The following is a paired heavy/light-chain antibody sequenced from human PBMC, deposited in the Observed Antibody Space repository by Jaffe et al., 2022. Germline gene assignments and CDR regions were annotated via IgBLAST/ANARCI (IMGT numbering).Light chain of an antibody. CDR2: EVY. CDR3: LTYAGRTNLV. J-gene: IGLJ3*02. V-gene: IGLV2-8*01. Sequence: QSALTQPPSASGSPGQSVTISCTGTSSDIGAHNSVSWYQQHPGKAPKLIIYEVYKRPSGVPDRFSGSKSGNTASLTVSGLQAEDEADYYCLTYAGRTNLVFGGGTKVTVL. CDR1: SSDIGAHNS.
Heavy chain of an antibody. J-gene: IGHJ3*02. D-gene: IGHD6-19*01. CDR3: ATDVAVAGKKAFDI. CDR1: GNTFNIYG. CDR2: INTKTSDP. Sequence: QVQLVQSGSELKSPGASVKVSCKVSGNTFNIYGINWVRQAPGQGPQWMGWINTKTSDPWYAQGFTGRFVFSLDTSVITSYLQINSLKADDTAIYYCATDVAVAGKKAFDIWGQGTMVTVSS. V-gene: IGHV7-4-1*02.